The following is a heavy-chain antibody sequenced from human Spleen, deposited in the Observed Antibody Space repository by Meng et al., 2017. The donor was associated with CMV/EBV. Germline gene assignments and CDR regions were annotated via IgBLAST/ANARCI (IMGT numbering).Heavy chain of an antibody. D-gene: IGHD1-26*01. J-gene: IGHJ2*01. CDR1: GFTFNTYG. Sequence: GSLRLSCAASGFTFNTYGMHWVRQSPVRGLEWVAFIRYDGSTAYYGDSVKGRFTISRDNSRNTLDLQRNSLTTEDTAVYYCAKDRAGSYSLDWYFDLWGRGTLVTVSS. V-gene: IGHV3-30*02. CDR2: IRYDGSTA. CDR3: AKDRAGSYSLDWYFDL.